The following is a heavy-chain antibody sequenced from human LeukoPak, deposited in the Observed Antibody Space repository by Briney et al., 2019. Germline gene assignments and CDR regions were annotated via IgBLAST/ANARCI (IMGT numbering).Heavy chain of an antibody. D-gene: IGHD3-9*01. Sequence: GGSLRLSCAASGFSFSSFDMNWVRQAPGKGLEWVSGISGSGGSTYYADSVKGRFTISRDNSKNTLYLQMNSLRAEDTAVYYCAKDSDILTGDFDYWGQGTLVTVSS. CDR3: AKDSDILTGDFDY. V-gene: IGHV3-23*01. J-gene: IGHJ4*02. CDR2: ISGSGGST. CDR1: GFSFSSFD.